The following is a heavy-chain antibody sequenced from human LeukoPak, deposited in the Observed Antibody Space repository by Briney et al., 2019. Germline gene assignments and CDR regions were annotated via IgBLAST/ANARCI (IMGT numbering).Heavy chain of an antibody. V-gene: IGHV3-23*01. CDR3: AKATQKRYYDSSGSEAFDI. CDR1: GFTFSSYA. J-gene: IGHJ3*02. D-gene: IGHD3-22*01. CDR2: ISPSGGDT. Sequence: GGSLRLSCAASGFTFSSYAMTWVRQAPGEGLEWVSAISPSGGDTYYADSVQGRFTISRDNSKNTLYLQMNSLRVEDTAVYYCAKATQKRYYDSSGSEAFDIWGQGTMVTVSS.